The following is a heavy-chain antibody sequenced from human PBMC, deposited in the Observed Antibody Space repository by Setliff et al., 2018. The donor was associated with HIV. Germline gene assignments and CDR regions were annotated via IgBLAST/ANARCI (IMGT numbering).Heavy chain of an antibody. CDR3: VKSLMFFNWFDS. J-gene: IGHJ5*01. CDR1: GFTFSSFA. D-gene: IGHD3-10*02. V-gene: IGHV3-23*01. CDR2: ITTSGDST. Sequence: GSLRLSCAASGFTFSSFAMTWVRQAPGKGLEWVSTITTSGDSTYYPASVKGRFTISRDNSKNTLYLQMSSLRTEDTAVYYCVKSLMFFNWFDSWGQGTLVTVSS.